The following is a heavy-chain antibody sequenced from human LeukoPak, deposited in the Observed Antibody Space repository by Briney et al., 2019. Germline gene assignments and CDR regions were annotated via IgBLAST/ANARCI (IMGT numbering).Heavy chain of an antibody. CDR1: GGSISSSSYY. D-gene: IGHD4-17*01. J-gene: IGHJ6*03. CDR2: IYYSGST. V-gene: IGHV4-61*01. Sequence: PSETLSLTCTVSGGSISSSSYYWSWIRQPPGKGLEWIGYIYYSGSTNYNPSLKSRVTISVDTSKNQFSLKLSSVTAADTAVYYCARVVPYDYGDYDYYYYYMDVWGKGTTVTVSS. CDR3: ARVVPYDYGDYDYYYYYMDV.